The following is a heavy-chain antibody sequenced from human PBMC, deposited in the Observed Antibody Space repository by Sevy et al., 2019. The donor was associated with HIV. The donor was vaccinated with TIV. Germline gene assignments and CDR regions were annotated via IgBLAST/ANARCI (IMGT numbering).Heavy chain of an antibody. CDR3: AKDGTGYDILTGVYYFDY. V-gene: IGHV3-23*01. Sequence: GGSLRLSYAASGFTFSSYAMSWVRQAPGQGLEWVSAISGGGGSTYYADSVKGRFTISRDNSKNTLYLQMNRLRAEDTAVYYCAKDGTGYDILTGVYYFDYWGQGTLVTVSS. D-gene: IGHD3-9*01. CDR2: ISGGGGST. J-gene: IGHJ4*02. CDR1: GFTFSSYA.